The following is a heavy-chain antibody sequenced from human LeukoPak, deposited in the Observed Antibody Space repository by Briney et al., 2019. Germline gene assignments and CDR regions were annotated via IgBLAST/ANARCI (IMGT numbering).Heavy chain of an antibody. CDR1: GGTFSSYA. CDR2: IIPIFGTA. CDR3: ATSFVHYYDSSGYWDYFDY. V-gene: IGHV1-69*05. D-gene: IGHD3-22*01. J-gene: IGHJ4*02. Sequence: ASVKASCKASGGTFSSYAISWVRQAPGQGLEWMGRIIPIFGTANYAQKFQGRVTITTDESTSTAYMELSSLRSEDTAVYYCATSFVHYYDSSGYWDYFDYWGQGTLVTVSS.